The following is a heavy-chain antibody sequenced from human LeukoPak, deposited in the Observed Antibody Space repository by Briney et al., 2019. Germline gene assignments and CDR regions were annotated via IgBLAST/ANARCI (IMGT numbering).Heavy chain of an antibody. V-gene: IGHV4-59*12. CDR2: IYNSGST. CDR3: ARAPYSSGWFRDEFDY. CDR1: GDSISSYS. J-gene: IGHJ4*02. Sequence: SESLSLTCTVSGDSISSYSWSWIRQPPGKGLEWIGYIYNSGSTNSNPSLKSRVTISVDTSKNQFSLKLSSVTAADTAVYYCARAPYSSGWFRDEFDYWGQGTLVTVSS. D-gene: IGHD6-19*01.